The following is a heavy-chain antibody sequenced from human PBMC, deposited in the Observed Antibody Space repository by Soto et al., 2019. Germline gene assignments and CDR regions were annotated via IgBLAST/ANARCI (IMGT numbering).Heavy chain of an antibody. J-gene: IGHJ4*02. CDR1: GGTFSSYA. Sequence: SVKVSCKASGGTFSSYAISWVRQAPGQGLGWMGGIIPIFGTANYAQKFQGRVTITADESTSTAYMELSSLRSEDTAVYYCARAIAARPGDYFDYWGQGTLVTVSS. V-gene: IGHV1-69*13. D-gene: IGHD6-6*01. CDR2: IIPIFGTA. CDR3: ARAIAARPGDYFDY.